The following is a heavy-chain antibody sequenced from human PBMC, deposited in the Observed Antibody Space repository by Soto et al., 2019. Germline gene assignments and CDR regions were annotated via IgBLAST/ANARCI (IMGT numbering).Heavy chain of an antibody. CDR1: GFSFKNAW. D-gene: IGHD3-10*01. Sequence: EAELVESGGGLVKPGGSLTLSCAASGFSFKNAWMKWVRQAPGKGLEWVGRIKNKNDGGTTDYAAFVQGRFTISRDAPEHDLYRQMTGLKTRDTAVYFCTGLWFGEIYNYWGQGSLVTVSS. J-gene: IGHJ4*01. CDR2: IKNKNDGGTT. CDR3: TGLWFGEIYNY. V-gene: IGHV3-15*07.